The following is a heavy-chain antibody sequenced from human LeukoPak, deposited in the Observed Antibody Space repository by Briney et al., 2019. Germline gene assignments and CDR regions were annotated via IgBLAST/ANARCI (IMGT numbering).Heavy chain of an antibody. Sequence: GGSLRLSCAASGFTFSSYAMHWVRQAPGKGLERVAVISYGGSNKYYADSVKGRFTISRDNSKNTLYLQMNSLRAEDTAVYYCARLNRAMVRGVPDYWGQGTLVTVSS. CDR1: GFTFSSYA. J-gene: IGHJ4*02. V-gene: IGHV3-30*04. CDR2: ISYGGSNK. D-gene: IGHD3-10*01. CDR3: ARLNRAMVRGVPDY.